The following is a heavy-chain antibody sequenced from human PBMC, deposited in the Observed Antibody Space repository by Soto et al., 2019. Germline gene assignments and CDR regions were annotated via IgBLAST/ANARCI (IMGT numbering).Heavy chain of an antibody. V-gene: IGHV4-34*01. D-gene: IGHD4-4*01. Sequence: SETLCLTCAVYGVSFSGYYWSWIRQPPGKGLEWIGEINHSGSTNYNPSLKSRVTISVDTSKNQFSLKLSSVTAADTAVYYCARGSRPVTTVICDDDYYDCMDVWGKGTTVTVSS. CDR3: ARGSRPVTTVICDDDYYDCMDV. J-gene: IGHJ6*03. CDR1: GVSFSGYY. CDR2: INHSGST.